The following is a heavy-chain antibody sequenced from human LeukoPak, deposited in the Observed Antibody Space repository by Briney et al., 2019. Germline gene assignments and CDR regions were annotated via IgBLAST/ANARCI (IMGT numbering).Heavy chain of an antibody. CDR3: ARGVYYYDSSGPYYYYMDV. Sequence: PSETLSLTCAVYGGSFSGYYWSWIRQPPGKGLEWIGEINHSGSTNYNPSLKSRVTISVDTSKNQFSLKLSSVTAADTAVYYCARGVYYYDSSGPYYYYMDVWGKGTTVTVSS. J-gene: IGHJ6*03. CDR2: INHSGST. V-gene: IGHV4-34*01. D-gene: IGHD3-22*01. CDR1: GGSFSGYY.